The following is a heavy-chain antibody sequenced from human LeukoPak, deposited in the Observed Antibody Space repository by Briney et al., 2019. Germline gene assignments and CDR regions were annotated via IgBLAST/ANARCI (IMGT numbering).Heavy chain of an antibody. V-gene: IGHV1-46*01. Sequence: ASVKVSCKASGYTFTSYYMHWVRQAPGQGIEWMGIINPSGGSTSYAQKFQGRVTMTRDTSTSTVYMELSSLRPEDTAVYYCARPGYCSSTSCFYYFDYWGQGTLVTVSS. D-gene: IGHD2-2*01. CDR1: GYTFTSYY. CDR3: ARPGYCSSTSCFYYFDY. J-gene: IGHJ4*02. CDR2: INPSGGST.